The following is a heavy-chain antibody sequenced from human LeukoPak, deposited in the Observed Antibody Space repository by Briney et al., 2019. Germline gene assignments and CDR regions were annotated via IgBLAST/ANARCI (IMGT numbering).Heavy chain of an antibody. CDR1: GFTFSSYA. Sequence: HPGGSLRLSCAASGFTFSSYAMHWVRQAPGKGLEWVAVISYDGSNKYYADSVKGRFTISRDNSKNTLYLQMNSLRAEDTAVYYCARVVVVVAATLFDYWGQGTLVTVSS. CDR2: ISYDGSNK. D-gene: IGHD2-15*01. V-gene: IGHV3-30-3*01. CDR3: ARVVVVVAATLFDY. J-gene: IGHJ4*02.